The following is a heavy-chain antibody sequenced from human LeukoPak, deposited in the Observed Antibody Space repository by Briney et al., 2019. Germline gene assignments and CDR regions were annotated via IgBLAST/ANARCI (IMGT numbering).Heavy chain of an antibody. Sequence: GGSLRLSCAASGFTFSSYAMSWVRQAPGKGLEWVSGISGSGGSTYYADSVKGRFTISRDNSKNTLYLQMNSLRAEDTAVYYCAKLNSGSYYNDLNWFDPWGQGTLVTVSS. D-gene: IGHD3-10*01. V-gene: IGHV3-23*01. CDR3: AKLNSGSYYNDLNWFDP. J-gene: IGHJ5*02. CDR1: GFTFSSYA. CDR2: ISGSGGST.